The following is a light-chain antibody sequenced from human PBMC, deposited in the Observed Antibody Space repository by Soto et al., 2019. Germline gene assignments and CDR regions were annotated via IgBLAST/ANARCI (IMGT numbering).Light chain of an antibody. Sequence: DIPMSQSPSSLSASVGDRVTITCQASQDIANYLNWYQQKPGKAPNLLIYDASILQTGVPSRFSGGGFGTDFTLTISSLQPEDIATYYCQQYYNLPITFGQGTRLEIK. CDR2: DAS. J-gene: IGKJ5*01. CDR3: QQYYNLPIT. CDR1: QDIANY. V-gene: IGKV1-33*01.